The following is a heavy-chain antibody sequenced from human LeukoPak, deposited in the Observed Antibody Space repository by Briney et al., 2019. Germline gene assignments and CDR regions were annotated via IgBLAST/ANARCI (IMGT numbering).Heavy chain of an antibody. CDR1: GFTFSNYS. CDR3: AREPLDY. V-gene: IGHV3-21*01. J-gene: IGHJ4*02. Sequence: GGSLRLSCAGSGFTFSNYSINWVRQAPGKGLEWVSSISPSSHYIYYADSVRGRFTISRDNARNSLYLQMNSLRAEDTAVYYCAREPLDYWGQGTLVTVSS. CDR2: ISPSSHYI.